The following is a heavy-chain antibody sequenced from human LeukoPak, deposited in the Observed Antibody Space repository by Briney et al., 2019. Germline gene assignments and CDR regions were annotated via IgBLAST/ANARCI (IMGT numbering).Heavy chain of an antibody. D-gene: IGHD3-22*01. CDR1: GGSISSYY. V-gene: IGHV4-59*08. CDR3: ATTISIYDSSGSNYYYGMDV. J-gene: IGHJ6*02. CDR2: IYYSGST. Sequence: PSEALSLTCTVSGGSISSYYWSWIRQPPGKGLEWIGYIYYSGSTNYNPSLKSRVTISVDTSKNKFSLKLSSVTAADTAVYYCATTISIYDSSGSNYYYGMDVWGQGTTVTVSS.